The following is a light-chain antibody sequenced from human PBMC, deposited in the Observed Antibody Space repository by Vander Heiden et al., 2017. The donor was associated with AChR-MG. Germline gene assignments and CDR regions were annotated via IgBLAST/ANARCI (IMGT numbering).Light chain of an antibody. CDR2: GNS. V-gene: IGLV1-40*01. J-gene: IGLJ2*01. CDR1: SSNIGAGDG. Sequence: QSVLTHRPSVPGAPGLRVTISCDGSSSNIGAGDGVHWYQQLPETAPKLLIYGNSNRPSGVPDRFSGSKSGTSASLAITGLQAEDEADDYGQSYDSSLGGSVFGGGTKLTV. CDR3: QSYDSSLGGSV.